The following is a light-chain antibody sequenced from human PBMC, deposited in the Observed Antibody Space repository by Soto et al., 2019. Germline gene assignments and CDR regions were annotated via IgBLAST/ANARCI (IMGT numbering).Light chain of an antibody. CDR2: GAS. V-gene: IGKV3-15*01. J-gene: IGKJ4*01. Sequence: EIVMTQSPATLSVSPGERATLSCRASQSVSSNLAWYQQKPGQAPRLLIYGASTRATGIPARFSGSGSGTEFTLTISSLQSEDFAVYYCQQYNNWPGRTFGGETKVEIK. CDR1: QSVSSN. CDR3: QQYNNWPGRT.